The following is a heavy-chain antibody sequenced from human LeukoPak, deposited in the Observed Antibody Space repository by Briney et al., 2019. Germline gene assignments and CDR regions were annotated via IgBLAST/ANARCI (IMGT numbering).Heavy chain of an antibody. J-gene: IGHJ3*02. Sequence: SVKVSCKASGGTFSSYAISWVRQAPGQGLEWMGRIIPILGIANYARKFQGRVTITADKSTSTAYMELSSLRSEDTAVYYCARAKVDIVVVVAATDAFDIWGQGTMVTVSS. CDR1: GGTFSSYA. D-gene: IGHD2-15*01. CDR3: ARAKVDIVVVVAATDAFDI. CDR2: IIPILGIA. V-gene: IGHV1-69*04.